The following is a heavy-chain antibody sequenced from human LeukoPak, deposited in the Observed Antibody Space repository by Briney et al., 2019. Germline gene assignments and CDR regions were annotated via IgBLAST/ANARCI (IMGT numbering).Heavy chain of an antibody. CDR2: VYYDGRT. CDR1: GYSISRGYF. V-gene: IGHV4-38-2*02. D-gene: IGHD6-19*01. Sequence: TSETLSLTCTVSGYSISRGYFWDWIRQPPGKGPEWIGTVYYDGRTYYNPSVKSRATLSKDTSDNHFSLDLRSVTASDTAVYYCATGYSNGWTSDFDYWGQGILVTVSP. CDR3: ATGYSNGWTSDFDY. J-gene: IGHJ4*02.